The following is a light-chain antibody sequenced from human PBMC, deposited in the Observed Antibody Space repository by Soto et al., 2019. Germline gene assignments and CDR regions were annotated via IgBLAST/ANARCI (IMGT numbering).Light chain of an antibody. CDR1: SGDITDNKY. CDR2: EIN. J-gene: IGLJ1*01. Sequence: QSALTQPPSASGSPGQSVTISCTGTSGDITDNKYVSWCQQHPGKAPKLLIYEINKRPSGVPHRFSGSKSGNTASLTVSGLQADDEADYYCNSYVGSNNYVFGTGTKVTVL. V-gene: IGLV2-8*01. CDR3: NSYVGSNNYV.